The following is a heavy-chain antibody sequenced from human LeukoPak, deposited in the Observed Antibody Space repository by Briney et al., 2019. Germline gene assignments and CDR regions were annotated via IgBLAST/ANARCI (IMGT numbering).Heavy chain of an antibody. J-gene: IGHJ6*03. CDR3: AKDPTGTYYHYMDV. V-gene: IGHV3-30*02. D-gene: IGHD3-10*01. Sequence: PGRSLRLSCAASGFTFSSYGMHWVRQAPGKGLEWVAFIRYDGSNKYYADSVKGRFTISRDNSKNTLYLQMNSLRAEDTAVYYCAKDPTGTYYHYMDVWGKGTTVTVSS. CDR1: GFTFSSYG. CDR2: IRYDGSNK.